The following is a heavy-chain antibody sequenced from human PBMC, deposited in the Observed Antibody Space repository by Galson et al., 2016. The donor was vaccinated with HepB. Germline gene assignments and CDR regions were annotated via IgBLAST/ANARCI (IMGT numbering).Heavy chain of an antibody. CDR3: AKDAKRMTSGNGGTYDS. CDR2: ISGSGDKT. J-gene: IGHJ4*02. CDR1: KFTFSTCA. D-gene: IGHD4-23*01. Sequence: SLRLSCAASKFTFSTCAMSWVRQAPGKGLEWVSSISGSGDKTFHAESVKGRFTISRDNSRDTLFLQMNSLTVDDTAVYYFAKDAKRMTSGNGGTYDSWGQGTLVTVSS. V-gene: IGHV3-23*01.